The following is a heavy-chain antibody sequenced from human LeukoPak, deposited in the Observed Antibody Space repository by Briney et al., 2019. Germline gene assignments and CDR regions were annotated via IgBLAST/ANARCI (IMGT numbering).Heavy chain of an antibody. J-gene: IGHJ3*02. CDR1: GGSISSGGYS. CDR2: IYHSGST. V-gene: IGHV4-30-2*01. Sequence: SETLSLTCAVSGGSISSGGYSWSWIRQPPGEGLEWIGYIYHSGSTYYNPSLKSRVTISVDRSKNQFSLKLSSVTAADTAVYYCARHRGKDAFDIWGQGTMVTVSS. CDR3: ARHRGKDAFDI.